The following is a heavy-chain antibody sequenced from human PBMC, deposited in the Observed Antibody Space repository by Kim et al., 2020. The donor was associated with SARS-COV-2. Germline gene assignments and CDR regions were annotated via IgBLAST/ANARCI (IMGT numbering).Heavy chain of an antibody. J-gene: IGHJ4*02. D-gene: IGHD2-15*01. V-gene: IGHV3-11*03. CDR1: GCTFSDFY. CDR2: TSTSGSYT. CDR3: ARRGIGWYSHIDY. Sequence: GGSLRLSCAASGCTFSDFYILWIRQAPGKGLECLSDTSTSGSYTNYAENVKGRFTVSRDNAENSVSLQMSSLRAEDTAIYYCARRGIGWYSHIDYWGQGT.